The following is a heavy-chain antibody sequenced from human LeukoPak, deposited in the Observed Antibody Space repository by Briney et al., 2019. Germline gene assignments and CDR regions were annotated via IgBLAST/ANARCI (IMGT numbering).Heavy chain of an antibody. Sequence: GGSLRLSCVASGFTFSSYEMNWVSQAPGKGLEWVSYITSSGSSIYYADSVKGRLTISRDNAKNSLYLQMNSLRAEDTAVYYCAREGALTVTKDAFDIWGQGTMVTVSS. J-gene: IGHJ3*02. D-gene: IGHD4-17*01. CDR1: GFTFSSYE. CDR2: ITSSGSSI. V-gene: IGHV3-48*03. CDR3: AREGALTVTKDAFDI.